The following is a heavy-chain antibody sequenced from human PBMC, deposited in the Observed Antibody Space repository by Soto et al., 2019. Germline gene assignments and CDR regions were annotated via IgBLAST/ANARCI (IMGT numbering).Heavy chain of an antibody. D-gene: IGHD3-16*01. Sequence: TSETLTLTCNVSGGSISNYYWTWARQSPEKGLEWIGYMYYNGNINYNPSLKSRVTISIDTSKNQFSLTLKSVTAADTAVYYCASGGNWFDPWGQGVLVTVSS. CDR3: ASGGNWFDP. J-gene: IGHJ5*02. CDR2: MYYNGNI. CDR1: GGSISNYY. V-gene: IGHV4-59*01.